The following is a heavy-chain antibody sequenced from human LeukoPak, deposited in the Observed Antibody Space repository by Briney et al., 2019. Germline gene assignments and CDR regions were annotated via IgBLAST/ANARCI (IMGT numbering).Heavy chain of an antibody. J-gene: IGHJ5*02. Sequence: SETLSLTCAVYGGSFSDYYWNWIRQPPGMGLEWIGEINHGGGTNYNPSLKSRATISVDTSKKQFSLNLSSVTAADTAVYYCARGEEGPGDSPPPSFAPGGQEPLVTVSS. CDR1: GGSFSDYY. D-gene: IGHD4-17*01. CDR3: ARGEEGPGDSPPPSFAP. CDR2: INHGGGT. V-gene: IGHV4-34*01.